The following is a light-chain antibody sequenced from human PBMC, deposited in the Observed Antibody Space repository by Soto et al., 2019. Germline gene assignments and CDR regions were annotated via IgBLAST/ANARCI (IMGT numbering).Light chain of an antibody. CDR1: QSVSSGY. V-gene: IGKV3D-20*02. J-gene: IGKJ1*01. CDR3: HLRPSWPRT. CDR2: GAS. Sequence: VSYSPVALSLYTGERASLSCRASQSVSSGYLAWYQQKPGQAPRLLIYGASSRATGIPARFSASGTGTDFTLTISYVQPEDFAVYYCHLRPSWPRTFGEGTKVDIK.